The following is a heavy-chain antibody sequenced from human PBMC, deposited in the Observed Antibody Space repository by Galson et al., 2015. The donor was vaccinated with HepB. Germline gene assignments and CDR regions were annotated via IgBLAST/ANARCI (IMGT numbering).Heavy chain of an antibody. CDR2: IYSGGST. V-gene: IGHV3-53*04. CDR3: ARGVQAKGGSWNWFDP. D-gene: IGHD2-15*01. Sequence: SLRLSCAASGFTVSSNYMSWVRQAPGKGLEWVSVIYSGGSTYYADSVKGRFTISRHNSKNTLYLQMNSLRAEDTAVYYCARGVQAKGGSWNWFDPWGQGTLVAVSS. CDR1: GFTVSSNY. J-gene: IGHJ5*02.